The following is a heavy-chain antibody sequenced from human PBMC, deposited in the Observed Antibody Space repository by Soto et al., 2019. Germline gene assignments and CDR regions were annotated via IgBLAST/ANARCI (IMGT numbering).Heavy chain of an antibody. J-gene: IGHJ5*02. Sequence: GGSLRLSCAASGFTFSNAWMNWVRQAPGKGLEWVGRIKSKTDGGTTDYAAPVKGRFTISRDDSKNTLYLQMNSLKTEDTAVYYCPREEGYYDSSGYYYVGWFDPWGQGTLVTVSS. CDR3: PREEGYYDSSGYYYVGWFDP. CDR2: IKSKTDGGTT. D-gene: IGHD3-22*01. V-gene: IGHV3-15*07. CDR1: GFTFSNAW.